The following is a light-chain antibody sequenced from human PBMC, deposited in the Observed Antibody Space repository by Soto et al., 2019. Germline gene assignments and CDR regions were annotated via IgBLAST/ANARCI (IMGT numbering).Light chain of an antibody. J-gene: IGKJ3*01. CDR1: QSVSSSY. CDR2: DAS. V-gene: IGKV3-20*01. CDR3: QQYGSSPLFT. Sequence: EIVLTQSPGTLSLSPGERATLSCRASQSVSSSYLAWYQQKPGQAPRLLIYDASSRATDIPDRFSGSGSGTDFPLTISRLEPEDFAVYYCQQYGSSPLFTFGPGTKVDIK.